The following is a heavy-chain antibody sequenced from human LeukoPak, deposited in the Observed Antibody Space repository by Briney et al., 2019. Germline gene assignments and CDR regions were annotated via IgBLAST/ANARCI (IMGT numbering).Heavy chain of an antibody. J-gene: IGHJ4*02. CDR1: GASLSTYY. V-gene: IGHV4-59*01. Sequence: SETLSLTCTVSGASLSTYYWSWIRQPPGKGLEWVGYIYYSGTTNYNPSLKSRVTISVDTSKNQFSLKVSSVTAADTAVYYCARASHYYYGSGSISDYWGQGTLVTVSS. D-gene: IGHD3-10*01. CDR3: ARASHYYYGSGSISDY. CDR2: IYYSGTT.